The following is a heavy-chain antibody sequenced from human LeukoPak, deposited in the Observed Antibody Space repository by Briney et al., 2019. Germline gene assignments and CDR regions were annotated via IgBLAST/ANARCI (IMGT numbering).Heavy chain of an antibody. CDR3: AKAVTPGGGPRDY. CDR1: GFTFSSYA. D-gene: IGHD2-15*01. V-gene: IGHV3-23*01. Sequence: GGSLRLSCGASGFTFSSYAMSWIRQAPGKGLEWVSAISGNSGSTYYADSVEGRFTISRDNSKNTLYLQMNSLRAEDTALYYCAKAVTPGGGPRDYWGQGTLVTVSS. CDR2: ISGNSGST. J-gene: IGHJ4*02.